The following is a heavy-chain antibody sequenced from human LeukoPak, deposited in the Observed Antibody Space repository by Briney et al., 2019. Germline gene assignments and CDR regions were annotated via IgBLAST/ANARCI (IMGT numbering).Heavy chain of an antibody. CDR2: IIPIFGTA. CDR1: GGTFSSYA. Sequence: GSSVKVSCKASGGTFSSYAISWVRQAPGQGLEWMGGIIPIFGTANYAQKFQGRVTITTDESTSTAYMELSSLRSEDTAVYYCAREGSGYCSSTSCYENTWFDPWGQGTLVTVSS. J-gene: IGHJ5*02. D-gene: IGHD2-2*01. CDR3: AREGSGYCSSTSCYENTWFDP. V-gene: IGHV1-69*05.